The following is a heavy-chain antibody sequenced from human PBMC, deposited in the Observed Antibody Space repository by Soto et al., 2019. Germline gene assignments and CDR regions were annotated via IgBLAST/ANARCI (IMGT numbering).Heavy chain of an antibody. V-gene: IGHV4-39*01. CDR2: IYYSGST. Sequence: SETLSLTGIVSAGSISGSSYYCGWIRQPPGQGLEWIGSIYYSGSTYYNPSLKSRVTISVDTSKNQFSLKLSSVTAADPAVFNGGRHRARNWFVTWGQGTLVTVSS. CDR1: AGSISGSSYY. D-gene: IGHD6-6*01. J-gene: IGHJ5*02. CDR3: GRHRARNWFVT.